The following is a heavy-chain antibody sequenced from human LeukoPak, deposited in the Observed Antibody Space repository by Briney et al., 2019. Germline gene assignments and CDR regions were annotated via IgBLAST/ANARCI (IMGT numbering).Heavy chain of an antibody. CDR1: GFTFSSYW. J-gene: IGHJ4*02. CDR3: ARELYQGYSSSWYLDY. Sequence: PGGSLRLSCAASGFTFSSYWMSWVRQAPGKGLEWVSYISSSSSTIYYADSVKGRFTISRDNAKNSLYLQMNSLRAEDTAVYYCARELYQGYSSSWYLDYWGQGTLVTVSS. CDR2: ISSSSSTI. D-gene: IGHD6-13*01. V-gene: IGHV3-48*01.